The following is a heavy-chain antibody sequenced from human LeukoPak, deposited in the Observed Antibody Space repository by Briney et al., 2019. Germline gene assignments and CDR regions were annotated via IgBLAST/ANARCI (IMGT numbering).Heavy chain of an antibody. CDR3: ARGIGSSTWPLAL. CDR2: ISSSGSTR. J-gene: IGHJ4*02. Sequence: GGSLRLSCAASGFTFSSYAMSWVRQAPGKGLEWVSAISSSGSTRYYADSVKGRFTISRDDAKNSLYLQLNSLRAEDTAVYYCARGIGSSTWPLALWGQGTLVTVSS. D-gene: IGHD6-13*01. V-gene: IGHV3-48*03. CDR1: GFTFSSYA.